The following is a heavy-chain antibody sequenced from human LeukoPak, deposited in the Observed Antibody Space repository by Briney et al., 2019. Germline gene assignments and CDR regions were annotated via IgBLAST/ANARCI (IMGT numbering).Heavy chain of an antibody. V-gene: IGHV3-21*01. CDR3: AGLGAGSIFSGVFD. J-gene: IGHJ4*02. CDR1: GFTFSSYS. CDR2: ISSSSSYI. D-gene: IGHD2-15*01. Sequence: GGSLRLSCAASGFTFSSYSTNWVRQAPGKGLEWVSAISSSSSYIYSADSVKGRFTISRDNAKNSLSLQMNSLRAQHTAVYYCAGLGAGSIFSGVFDSGQGTLVAVSS.